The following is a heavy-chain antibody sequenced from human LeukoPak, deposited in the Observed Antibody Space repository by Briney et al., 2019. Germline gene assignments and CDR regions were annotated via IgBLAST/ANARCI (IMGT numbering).Heavy chain of an antibody. CDR2: IWYDGSNK. D-gene: IGHD3-10*01. CDR1: GFTFSSYA. Sequence: PGGSLRLSCAASGFTFSSYAMSWVRQAPGKGLEWVAVIWYDGSNKYYADSVKGRFTISRDNSKNTLYLQMNSLRAEDTAVYYCARDGSGRGAYFDYWGQGTLVTVSS. J-gene: IGHJ4*02. V-gene: IGHV3-33*08. CDR3: ARDGSGRGAYFDY.